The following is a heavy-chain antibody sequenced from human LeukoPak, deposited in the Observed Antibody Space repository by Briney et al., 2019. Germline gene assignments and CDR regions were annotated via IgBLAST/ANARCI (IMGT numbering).Heavy chain of an antibody. D-gene: IGHD4-17*01. Sequence: SETLSLTCTVSGGSISSYYWSWIRQPPGKGLEWIGYIYYSGSTNYNPSLKSRVTISVDTSKNQFSLKLSSVTAADTAVYYCASVSGDSDFDYWGQGTLVTVSS. J-gene: IGHJ4*02. CDR2: IYYSGST. CDR1: GGSISSYY. CDR3: ASVSGDSDFDY. V-gene: IGHV4-59*08.